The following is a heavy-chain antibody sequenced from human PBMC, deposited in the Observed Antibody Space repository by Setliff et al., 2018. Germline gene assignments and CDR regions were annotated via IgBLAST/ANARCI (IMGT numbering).Heavy chain of an antibody. D-gene: IGHD6-6*01. CDR1: DGSSSSHY. Sequence: SETLSLTCTVSDGSSSSHYWSWIRQPPGKGLEWIGHIYTSWSTIYNPSLKSRVTISVDTSKNQFSLKLNSVTAADTAVYYCARGKAARGDWFDPWGQRTMVTVSS. J-gene: IGHJ5*02. CDR2: IYTSWST. V-gene: IGHV4-4*08. CDR3: ARGKAARGDWFDP.